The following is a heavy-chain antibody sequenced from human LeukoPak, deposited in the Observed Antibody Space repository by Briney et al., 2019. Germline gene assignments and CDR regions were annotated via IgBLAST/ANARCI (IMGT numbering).Heavy chain of an antibody. V-gene: IGHV4-39*07. CDR3: ARDLPLRWHWGGLDAFDI. CDR1: GGSISSSSYY. J-gene: IGHJ3*02. CDR2: IYYSGST. Sequence: TSETLSLTCTVSGGSISSSSYYWGWIRQPPGKGLEWIGSIYYSGSTYYNPSLKSRVTVSVDTSKNQFSLKLSSVTAADTAVYYCARDLPLRWHWGGLDAFDIWGQGTMVTVSS. D-gene: IGHD4-23*01.